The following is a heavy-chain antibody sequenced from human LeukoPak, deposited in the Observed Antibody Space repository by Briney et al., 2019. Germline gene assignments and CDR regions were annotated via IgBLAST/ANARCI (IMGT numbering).Heavy chain of an antibody. CDR3: AKDRLVATIDGNFDY. J-gene: IGHJ4*02. CDR1: GFTFDDYT. D-gene: IGHD5-12*01. V-gene: IGHV3-43*01. CDR2: INWDGGIT. Sequence: GGSLRLSCAASGFTFDDYTMNWVRQPPGKGLEWVSRINWDGGITYYADSVKGRFTISRDNSKNTLYLQMNSLRAEDTAVFYCAKDRLVATIDGNFDYWGQGTLVTVSS.